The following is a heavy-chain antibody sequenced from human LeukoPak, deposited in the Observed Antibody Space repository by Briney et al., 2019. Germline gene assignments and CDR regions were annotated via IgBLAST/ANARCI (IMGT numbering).Heavy chain of an antibody. J-gene: IGHJ4*02. V-gene: IGHV3-23*01. D-gene: IGHD6-19*01. CDR3: AKNRQQWLVRPANFDY. CDR2: INGRGDDT. Sequence: GGSLRLSCAAFSGFAMSWVRQAPGKGLEWVSAINGRGDDTYYPDSVKGRFTISRDNSNNTLYLQMNSLRAEDTAVYYCAKNRQQWLVRPANFDYWGQGILVAVSS. CDR1: SGFA.